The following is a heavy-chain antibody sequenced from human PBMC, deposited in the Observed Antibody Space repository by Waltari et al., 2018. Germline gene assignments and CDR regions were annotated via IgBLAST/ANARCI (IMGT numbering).Heavy chain of an antibody. CDR2: IYYSGST. CDR3: ARVRWIQLYYYYYGMDV. J-gene: IGHJ6*02. V-gene: IGHV4-61*01. CDR1: SGSVSSGSYY. Sequence: QVQLQESGPGLVKPSETLSLTCTVSSGSVSSGSYYWSWIRQPPGKGLEWIGYIYYSGSTNYNPSLKSRGTISVDTSKNQFSLKLSSVTAADTAVYYCARVRWIQLYYYYYGMDVWGQGTTVTVSS. D-gene: IGHD5-18*01.